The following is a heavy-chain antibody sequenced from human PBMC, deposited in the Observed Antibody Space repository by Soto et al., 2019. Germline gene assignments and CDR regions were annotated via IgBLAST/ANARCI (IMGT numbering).Heavy chain of an antibody. Sequence: GESLKISCKGSGYNFAGYWIAWVRQMPGKGLELMGIIYPSDSDTRYRPSFQGQVTISADKSSSSAYLQWSSLRASDTAMYYCARGGVSTRTFDYWGQGTPVTVSS. CDR2: IYPSDSDT. CDR3: ARGGVSTRTFDY. CDR1: GYNFAGYW. J-gene: IGHJ4*02. V-gene: IGHV5-51*01. D-gene: IGHD3-3*01.